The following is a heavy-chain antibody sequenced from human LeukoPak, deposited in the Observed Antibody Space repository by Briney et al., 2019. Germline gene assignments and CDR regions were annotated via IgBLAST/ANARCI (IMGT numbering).Heavy chain of an antibody. V-gene: IGHV1-18*01. D-gene: IGHD2-2*02. CDR3: ARDQPSCSGPSCYTYYYYGMDV. J-gene: IGHJ6*02. CDR1: GYTFTSCG. Sequence: GASVKVSCKASGYTFTSCGFSWVRQAPGQGLEWLGWIGASNGYTNYAQKVQGRVTLTTDTSTSTAYMELRSLRSDDTAVYYCARDQPSCSGPSCYTYYYYGMDVWGQGTTVTVSS. CDR2: IGASNGYT.